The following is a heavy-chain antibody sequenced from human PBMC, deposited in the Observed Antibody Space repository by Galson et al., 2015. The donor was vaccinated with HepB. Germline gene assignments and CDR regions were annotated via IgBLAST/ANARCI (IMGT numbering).Heavy chain of an antibody. D-gene: IGHD4-11*01. CDR3: ARDRQQLDFDY. J-gene: IGHJ4*02. CDR2: ISPNTGNP. V-gene: IGHV7-4-1*02. CDR1: GYRFTGYS. Sequence: SVKVSCKASGYRFTGYSINWMRQAPGQGLEWMGWISPNTGNPTYAQGFIGRFVFSLDTSVSTAYLQISGLKAEDTAVYYCARDRQQLDFDYWGQGTLVTVSS.